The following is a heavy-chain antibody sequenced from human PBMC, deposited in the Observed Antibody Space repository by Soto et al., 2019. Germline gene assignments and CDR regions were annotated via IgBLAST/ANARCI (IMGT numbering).Heavy chain of an antibody. J-gene: IGHJ6*02. CDR1: GYTFTGYY. V-gene: IGHV1-2*02. Sequence: ASVKVSCKASGYTFTGYYMHWVRQAPGQGLEWMGWINPNSGGTNYAQKFQGRVTMTRDTSISTAYMELSRLRSDDTAVYYCARDPTSYGSGSSYYYYYYGMDVWGQGTTVTVPS. D-gene: IGHD3-10*01. CDR3: ARDPTSYGSGSSYYYYYYGMDV. CDR2: INPNSGGT.